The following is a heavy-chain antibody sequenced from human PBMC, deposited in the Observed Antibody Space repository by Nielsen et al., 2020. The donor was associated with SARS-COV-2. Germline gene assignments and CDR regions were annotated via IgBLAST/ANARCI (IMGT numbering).Heavy chain of an antibody. CDR1: GYSFKSYW. J-gene: IGHJ5*02. CDR3: ARNFSGVTSLHWFVP. V-gene: IGHV5-10-1*01. Sequence: GESLKIYCQGSGYSFKSYWISWVRQMPGKGLEWMGRINPTDSYNKYSPSFQGHVNNSADKSIHTVYLQLNSLKASDTALYYCARNFSGVTSLHWFVPLCQRTLVTVSS. CDR2: INPTDSYN. D-gene: IGHD3-3*01.